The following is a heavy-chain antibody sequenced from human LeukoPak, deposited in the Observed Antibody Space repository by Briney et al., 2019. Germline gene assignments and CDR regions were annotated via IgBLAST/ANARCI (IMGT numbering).Heavy chain of an antibody. J-gene: IGHJ4*02. CDR2: ISYDGANS. V-gene: IGHV3-30*07. CDR3: ARGDYQVH. D-gene: IGHD2-2*01. CDR1: GFTLSTYV. Sequence: ARSLRLSCAASGFTLSTYVMHWVRQAPGKGREWVAYISYDGANSDYADSVKGRFTISRDNYTNTLYLLVNSLRAEDTAVYYCARGDYQVHWGQGTLVTVSS.